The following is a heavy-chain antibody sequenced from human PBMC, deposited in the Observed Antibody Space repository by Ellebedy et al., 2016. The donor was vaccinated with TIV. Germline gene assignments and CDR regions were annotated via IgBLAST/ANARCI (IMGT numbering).Heavy chain of an antibody. CDR1: GFTVSGDY. V-gene: IGHV3-7*01. CDR3: ARVGRSPHNWSFDY. D-gene: IGHD5-24*01. CDR2: IREDGGDK. Sequence: GESLKISCAASGFTVSGDYMSWVRQAPGKGLEWVANIREDGGDKYYLDSVKGRFTISRDDAETTTFLQMNSLSAEDTALYFCARVGRSPHNWSFDYWGQGTLVTVSS. J-gene: IGHJ4*02.